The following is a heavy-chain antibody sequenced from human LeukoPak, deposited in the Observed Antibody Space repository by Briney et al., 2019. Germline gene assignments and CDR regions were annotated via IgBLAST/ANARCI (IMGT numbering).Heavy chain of an antibody. V-gene: IGHV4-34*01. CDR3: ARNQLRRRYYYYGMDV. Sequence: SETLSLTCAVYGGSFSGYYWSWIRQPPGKGLEWIGEINHSGSTNYNPSLKSRVTISVDTPKNQFSLKLSSVTAADTAVYYCARNQLRRRYYYYGMDVWGKGTTVTVSS. J-gene: IGHJ6*04. CDR1: GGSFSGYY. CDR2: INHSGST. D-gene: IGHD5-24*01.